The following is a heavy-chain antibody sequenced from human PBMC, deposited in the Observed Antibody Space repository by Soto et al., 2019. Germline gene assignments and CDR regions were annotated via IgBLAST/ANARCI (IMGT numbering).Heavy chain of an antibody. D-gene: IGHD2-2*01. Sequence: QVQLQESGPGLVKPSETLSLTCTVSGGSVSSGSYYWSWIRQPPGKGLEWSGCIYYSGSTNNNPSLKSRGAISVAASKNKCSRKRSSVTAAGTAVYYCARERCSSTSGYDSYYYYGMDVWGQGTTVTVSS. CDR1: GGSVSSGSYY. CDR2: IYYSGST. J-gene: IGHJ6*02. V-gene: IGHV4-61*01. CDR3: ARERCSSTSGYDSYYYYGMDV.